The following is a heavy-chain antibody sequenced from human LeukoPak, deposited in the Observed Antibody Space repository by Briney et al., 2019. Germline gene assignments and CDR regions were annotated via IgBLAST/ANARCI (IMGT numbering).Heavy chain of an antibody. Sequence: ASVKVSCKASGYTFTTYGINWVRQAPGQGIEWMAWINPYSGDTHCAQTFQGRVTMTRDTSISTAYMELSRLRSDDTAVYYCAREGRQGTGGWYYFDDWSQGTLVTVSS. J-gene: IGHJ4*02. CDR2: INPYSGDT. CDR3: AREGRQGTGGWYYFDD. D-gene: IGHD2-8*02. CDR1: GYTFTTYG. V-gene: IGHV1-2*02.